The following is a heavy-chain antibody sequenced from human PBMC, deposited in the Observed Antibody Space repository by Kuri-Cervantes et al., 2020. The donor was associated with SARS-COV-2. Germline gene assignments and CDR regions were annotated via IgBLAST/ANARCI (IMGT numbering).Heavy chain of an antibody. CDR1: GGSISSGGYY. Sequence: SETLSLTCTVSGGSISSGGYYWSWIRQPPGKGLEWIGYNYHSGSTDYNPSLKSRVTISVDRSKNQLSLKLSSVTAADTAVYYCARTLASITGTYMDVWGKGTTVTVSS. CDR3: ARTLASITGTYMDV. CDR2: NYHSGST. J-gene: IGHJ6*03. V-gene: IGHV4-30-2*01. D-gene: IGHD1-7*01.